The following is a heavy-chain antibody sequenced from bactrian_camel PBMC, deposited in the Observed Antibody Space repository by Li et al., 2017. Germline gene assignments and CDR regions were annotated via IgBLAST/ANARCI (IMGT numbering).Heavy chain of an antibody. CDR1: GHHTSTYC. V-gene: IGHV3S55*01. CDR2: IDSNGKT. J-gene: IGHJ4*01. D-gene: IGHD7*01. Sequence: HVQLVESGGGSVQAGGSLRLSRVDSGHHTSTYCATWFRQHPDKEREEVAAIDSNGKTTYRDSVKGRFTISKGNAKSILYLQMNSLKPEDSAMYYCAAFERVAPGALNCGFALRSDVYDFWGQGTQVTV. CDR3: AAFERVAPGALNCGFALRSDVYDF.